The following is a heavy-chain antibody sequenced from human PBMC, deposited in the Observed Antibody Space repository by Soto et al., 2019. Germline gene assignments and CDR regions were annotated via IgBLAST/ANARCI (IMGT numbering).Heavy chain of an antibody. CDR3: ARDHGQQLFDY. CDR1: GYTFTSCG. CDR2: ISAYNGNK. J-gene: IGHJ4*02. Sequence: QVQLVQSGAEVKKPGASVKVACKAYGYTFTSCGISWVRRAHGQGLEWMGWISAYNGNKKYAQKLQGRVTMTTDTSTSTAYMELRSLRSDDTAVYYCARDHGQQLFDYWGQGTLVTVSS. V-gene: IGHV1-18*01. D-gene: IGHD6-13*01.